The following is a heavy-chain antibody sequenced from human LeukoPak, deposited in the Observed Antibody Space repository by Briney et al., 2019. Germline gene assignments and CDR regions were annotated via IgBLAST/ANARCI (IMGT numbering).Heavy chain of an antibody. CDR3: ARGILDYGVWFDP. CDR1: GGSTSSSSYY. J-gene: IGHJ5*02. D-gene: IGHD4-17*01. Sequence: SETLSLTCTVSGGSTSSSSYYWGWIRQPPGKGLEWIGSIYYSGSTYYNPSLKSRVTISVDTSKNQFSLKLSSVTAADTAVYYCARGILDYGVWFDPWGQGTLVTVSS. CDR2: IYYSGST. V-gene: IGHV4-39*07.